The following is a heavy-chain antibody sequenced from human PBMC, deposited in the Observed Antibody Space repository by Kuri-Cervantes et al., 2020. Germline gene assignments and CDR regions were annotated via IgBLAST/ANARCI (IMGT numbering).Heavy chain of an antibody. V-gene: IGHV3-53*01. J-gene: IGHJ4*02. CDR3: AKGLEWELPLDS. CDR1: GFSVSTNY. CDR2: LYSDATT. D-gene: IGHD1-26*01. Sequence: GGSLRLSCAASGFSVSTNYMSWVRQAPGKGLEWVSVLYSDATTYYADSVKGRFTISRDNSKSTLYLQMNSLRVEDTAVYYCAKGLEWELPLDSWGQGTLVTVSS.